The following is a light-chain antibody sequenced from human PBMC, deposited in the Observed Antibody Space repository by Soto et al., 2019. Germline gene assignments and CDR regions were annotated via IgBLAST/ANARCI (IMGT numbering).Light chain of an antibody. CDR1: QSFSSSY. CDR3: QQYGSSPPTT. J-gene: IGKJ4*01. CDR2: GAS. V-gene: IGKV3-20*01. Sequence: EIVLTQSPGTLSLSPGERATISCRASQSFSSSYLVWYQQKPGQAPRLLIYGASSRATGIPDRFSGSGSGTDFTLTISRLEPEDFAVYYCQQYGSSPPTTFGGGTKVDIK.